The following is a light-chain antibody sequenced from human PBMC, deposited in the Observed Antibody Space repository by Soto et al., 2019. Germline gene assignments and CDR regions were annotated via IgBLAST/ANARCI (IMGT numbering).Light chain of an antibody. CDR3: HQYHTYPLS. V-gene: IGKV1D-16*01. Sequence: DIQRTQSPSSLSASVGDRVSITCRASQGIGSWVAWYQQKPGKGPKSLIFAASILESGVSSRFSASGSGTDFTLTIDSLHPEDSATYYCHQYHTYPLSFGGGTKVEIK. CDR1: QGIGSW. CDR2: AAS. J-gene: IGKJ4*01.